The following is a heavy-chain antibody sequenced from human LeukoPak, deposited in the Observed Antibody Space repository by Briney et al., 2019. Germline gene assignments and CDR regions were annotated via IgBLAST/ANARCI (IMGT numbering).Heavy chain of an antibody. D-gene: IGHD4-23*01. CDR3: AKALYGGHDY. V-gene: IGHV3-23*01. CDR2: LSGNGNTI. CDR1: GFTFSTYA. Sequence: GGSLRLSCAASGFTFSTYAMSWVRQAPGKGLECVSALSGNGNTIYYADSVKGRFTISRDNSRNTLSLQMNSLRAEDTAVYYCAKALYGGHDYWGQGTLVTVSS. J-gene: IGHJ4*02.